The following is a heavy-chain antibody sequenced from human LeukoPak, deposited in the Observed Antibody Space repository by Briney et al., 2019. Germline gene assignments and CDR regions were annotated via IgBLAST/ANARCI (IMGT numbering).Heavy chain of an antibody. CDR1: GFTFSSYS. CDR3: ARDLVPARMTTGEFDY. CDR2: ISSSSSYI. V-gene: IGHV3-21*01. Sequence: GGSLRLSCAASGFTFSSYSMSWVRQAPGKGLEWVSSISSSSSYIYYADSVKGRFTISRDNAKNSLYLQMNSLRAEDTAVYYCARDLVPARMTTGEFDYWGQGTLVTVSS. D-gene: IGHD4-17*01. J-gene: IGHJ4*02.